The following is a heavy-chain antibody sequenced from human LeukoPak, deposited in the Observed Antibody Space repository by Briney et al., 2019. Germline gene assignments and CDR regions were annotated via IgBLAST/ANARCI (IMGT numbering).Heavy chain of an antibody. CDR2: IYSGGST. CDR1: GFTVSSNY. D-gene: IGHD6-13*01. CDR3: AKESSSWSLYYFDY. J-gene: IGHJ4*02. V-gene: IGHV3-53*01. Sequence: GGSLRLSCAASGFTVSSNYMSWVRQAPGKGLEWVSVIYSGGSTYYADSVKGRFTISRDNSKNTLYLQMNSPRAEDTAVYYCAKESSSWSLYYFDYWGQGTLVIVSS.